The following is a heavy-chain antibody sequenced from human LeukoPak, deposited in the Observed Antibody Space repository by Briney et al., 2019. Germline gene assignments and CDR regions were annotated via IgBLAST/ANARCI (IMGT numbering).Heavy chain of an antibody. CDR3: AKLIAPTYYYDSSGYYYYAFDI. CDR1: GDSISSYY. Sequence: SETLSLTCTVSGDSISSYYWSWIRQPPGKGLEWIGEINHSGSTNYNPSLKSRVTISVDTSKNQFSLKLSSVTAADTAAYYCAKLIAPTYYYDSSGYYYYAFDIWGQGTMVTVSS. CDR2: INHSGST. D-gene: IGHD3-22*01. V-gene: IGHV4-34*01. J-gene: IGHJ3*02.